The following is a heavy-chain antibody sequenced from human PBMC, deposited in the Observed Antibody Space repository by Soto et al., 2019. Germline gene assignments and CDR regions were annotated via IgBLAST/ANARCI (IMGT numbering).Heavy chain of an antibody. V-gene: IGHV3-33*01. J-gene: IGHJ5*02. CDR3: ARDFGSSWYWFDP. D-gene: IGHD6-13*01. CDR2: IWYDGSNK. Sequence: QVQLVESGGGVVQPGRSLRLSCAASGFTFSSYGMHWVRQAPGKGLEWVAVIWYDGSNKYYADSVKGRFTISRDNSKNTLYLQMNSLSAEDTAVYYCARDFGSSWYWFDPWGQGTLVTVSS. CDR1: GFTFSSYG.